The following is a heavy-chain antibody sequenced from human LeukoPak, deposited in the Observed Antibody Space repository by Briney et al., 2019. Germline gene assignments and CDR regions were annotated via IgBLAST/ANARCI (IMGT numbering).Heavy chain of an antibody. J-gene: IGHJ4*02. Sequence: GGSLRLSCAASGFTFNTYAMRWVRQAPGKGLEWVSSISENGESTYYADSVKGRFTISRDNSRNTLYLQMNSLRAEVTAVYYCASYFHYGDYASLWYWGQGTLVTVSS. CDR2: ISENGEST. V-gene: IGHV3-23*01. D-gene: IGHD4-17*01. CDR1: GFTFNTYA. CDR3: ASYFHYGDYASLWY.